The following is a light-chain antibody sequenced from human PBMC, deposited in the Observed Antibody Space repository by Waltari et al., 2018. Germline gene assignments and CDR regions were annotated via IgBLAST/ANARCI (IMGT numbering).Light chain of an antibody. CDR3: LEHDNFPTHT. Sequence: ETTLTQSPAFMSATPRDKVNISCRASQDIDDEMNWYQQKPGEGAIFIIQEATTLVPGSPTRFSGSGYGTDFTLTINNIQSEDVASYFCLEHDNFPTHTFGQGTKLEIK. V-gene: IGKV5-2*01. CDR1: QDIDDE. J-gene: IGKJ2*01. CDR2: EAT.